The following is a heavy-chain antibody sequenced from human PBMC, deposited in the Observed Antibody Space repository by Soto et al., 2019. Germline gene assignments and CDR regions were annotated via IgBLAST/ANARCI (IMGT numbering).Heavy chain of an antibody. CDR3: AKDYYDFWSGPKWFDP. CDR1: GFTFSSYG. D-gene: IGHD3-3*01. V-gene: IGHV3-30*18. CDR2: ISYDGSNK. Sequence: GALRLSCAASGFTFSSYGMHWVRQAPGKGLEWVAVISYDGSNKYYADSVKGRFTISRDNSKNTLYLQMNSLRAEDTAVYYCAKDYYDFWSGPKWFDPWGQGTLVTVSS. J-gene: IGHJ5*02.